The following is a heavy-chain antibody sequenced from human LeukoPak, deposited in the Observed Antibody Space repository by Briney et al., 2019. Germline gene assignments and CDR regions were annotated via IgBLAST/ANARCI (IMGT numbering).Heavy chain of an antibody. D-gene: IGHD6-13*01. J-gene: IGHJ4*02. CDR2: INSDGSST. CDR1: GFTFSNYW. CDR3: ARDLSIAVAAGTTYDF. V-gene: IGHV3-74*01. Sequence: GGSRRLSCAASGFTFSNYWIHWVRQAPGKGLVWVSRINSDGSSTIYADSVKGRFTISRDNAKNTLYLQMNSLRAEDTAAYYCARDLSIAVAAGTTYDFWGQGTQVTVSS.